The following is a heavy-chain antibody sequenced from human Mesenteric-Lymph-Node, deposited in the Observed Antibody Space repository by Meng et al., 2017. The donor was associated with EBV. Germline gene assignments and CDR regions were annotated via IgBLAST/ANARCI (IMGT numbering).Heavy chain of an antibody. D-gene: IGHD4-23*01. J-gene: IGHJ4*02. CDR3: ARAPTTVERQHY. CDR1: GYTFTDYY. CDR2: INPHSGDT. V-gene: IGHV1-2*06. Sequence: QVHLVQCGAELKKPGASVRVSCKASGYTFTDYYLHWVRQAPGQGFEWMGRINPHSGDTHSAEKFQGRVTMTWDTSINTAYMELSGLTSDDTATFYCARAPTTVERQHYWGQGTLVTVSS.